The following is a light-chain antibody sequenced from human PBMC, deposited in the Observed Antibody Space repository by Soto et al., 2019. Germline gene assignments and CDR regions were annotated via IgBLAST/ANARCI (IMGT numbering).Light chain of an antibody. Sequence: QSALTQPRSVSGSPGQSVTISCTGTSSDVGGYNYVSWYQQHPGKAPKLMIYDVSKRPSGVPDRFSGSKSGNTASLTISGLQAEDEADYHCCSYAGSYTSVVFGGGIKLTVL. J-gene: IGLJ2*01. V-gene: IGLV2-11*01. CDR2: DVS. CDR3: CSYAGSYTSVV. CDR1: SSDVGGYNY.